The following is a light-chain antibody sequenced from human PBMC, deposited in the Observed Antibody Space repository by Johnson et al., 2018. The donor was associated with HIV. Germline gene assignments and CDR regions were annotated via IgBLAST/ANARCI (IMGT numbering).Light chain of an antibody. CDR2: DTI. CDR3: GTWDSSLSAYV. J-gene: IGLJ1*01. V-gene: IGLV1-51*01. CDR1: SSNIGDNY. Sequence: QSVLTQSPSVSAAPGQKVTISCSGSSSNIGDNYVSWYQHLPGTAPKLVIYDTIKRPSGIPDRFSGSKSGTSATLGITGLQTGDEADYYCGTWDSSLSAYVFGTGTKITVL.